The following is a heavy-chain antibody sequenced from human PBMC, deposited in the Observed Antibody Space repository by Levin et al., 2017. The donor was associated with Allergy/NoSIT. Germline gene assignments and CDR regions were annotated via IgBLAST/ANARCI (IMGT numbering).Heavy chain of an antibody. CDR1: GGSISSGGYS. Sequence: SETLSLTCAVSGGSISSGGYSWSWIRQPPGKGLEWIGYIYHSGSTYYNPSLKSRVTISVDRSKNQFSLKMSSVTAADTAVYYCARDQGVAATYAIDIWGQGTMVTVSS. V-gene: IGHV4-30-2*01. CDR3: ARDQGVAATYAIDI. CDR2: IYHSGST. D-gene: IGHD2-15*01. J-gene: IGHJ3*02.